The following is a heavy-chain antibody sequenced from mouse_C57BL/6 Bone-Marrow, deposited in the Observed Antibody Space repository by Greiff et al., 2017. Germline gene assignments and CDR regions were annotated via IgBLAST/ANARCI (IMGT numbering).Heavy chain of an antibody. D-gene: IGHD2-3*01. CDR2: IWRGGST. Sequence: QVQLKESGPGLVQPSQCLSITCPASGFSLTSYGVHWVRQSPGKGLEWLGVIWRGGSTAYNAAFMSSLSITKDNSKSQVFIKMNSLLADDTAIYYCAKNWMMVPAWLAYWGQGTLVTVSA. CDR1: GFSLTSYG. CDR3: AKNWMMVPAWLAY. J-gene: IGHJ3*01. V-gene: IGHV2-5*01.